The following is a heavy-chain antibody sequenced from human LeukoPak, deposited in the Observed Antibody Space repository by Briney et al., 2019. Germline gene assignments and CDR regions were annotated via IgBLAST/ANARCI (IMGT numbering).Heavy chain of an antibody. J-gene: IGHJ4*02. Sequence: GGSLRLSCAASGFTFHDYAMHGVRQAPGKGLGWVSLISGDGGSTYYADSVKGRFTISRDNSKNSLYLQMNSLRTEDTALYYCTKDKVQYCTNGVCYSPGDYWGQGTLVTVSS. CDR2: ISGDGGST. D-gene: IGHD2-8*01. CDR1: GFTFHDYA. V-gene: IGHV3-43*02. CDR3: TKDKVQYCTNGVCYSPGDY.